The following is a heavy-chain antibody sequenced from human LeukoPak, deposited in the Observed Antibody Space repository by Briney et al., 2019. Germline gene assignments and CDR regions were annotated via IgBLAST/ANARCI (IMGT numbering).Heavy chain of an antibody. V-gene: IGHV3-23*01. D-gene: IGHD4-17*01. Sequence: PGGSLRLSCAASGFTFSNYAMTWVRQAPGKGLEWVSAISGSGGSTYYADSVKGRFTISRDNSKNTLYLQMNSLRAEDTAVYYCAKDSSTVTTGYFDYWGQGTLVTVSS. J-gene: IGHJ4*02. CDR3: AKDSSTVTTGYFDY. CDR1: GFTFSNYA. CDR2: ISGSGGST.